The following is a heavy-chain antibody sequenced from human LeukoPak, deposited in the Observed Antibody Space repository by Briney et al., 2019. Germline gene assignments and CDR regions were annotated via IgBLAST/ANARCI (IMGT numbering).Heavy chain of an antibody. J-gene: IGHJ4*02. V-gene: IGHV3-23*01. CDR1: GFTFSSYS. Sequence: GGSLRLSCAASGFTFSSYSMNWVRQAPGKGLEWVSAISGSGGSTYYADSVKGRFTISRDNSKNTLYLQMNSLRAEDTAVYYCAKPPKLWFGERNYFDYWGQGTLVTVSS. CDR2: ISGSGGST. D-gene: IGHD3-10*01. CDR3: AKPPKLWFGERNYFDY.